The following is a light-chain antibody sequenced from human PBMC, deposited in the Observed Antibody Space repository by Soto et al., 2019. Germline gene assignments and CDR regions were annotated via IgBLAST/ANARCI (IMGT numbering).Light chain of an antibody. J-gene: IGKJ1*01. CDR3: QHYGTSPST. CDR2: SAS. V-gene: IGKV3-20*01. Sequence: EIVLTQSPATLSLSPGERATLSCRDSQSVSSYLAWYQQKPGQAPRLLIYSASTRATGIPDRFSGSGSGTDFTLTISRLEPEDFAVYYCQHYGTSPSTFGRGTKVDIK. CDR1: QSVSSY.